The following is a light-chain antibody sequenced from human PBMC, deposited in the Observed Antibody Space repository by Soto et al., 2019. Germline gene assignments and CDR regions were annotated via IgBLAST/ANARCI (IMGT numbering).Light chain of an antibody. J-gene: IGLJ1*01. Sequence: QAVVTQPPSASGSPGQSVTISCTGTSSDVGRYNYVSWYQQHPGKAPKLMISEVNKRASGVPDRSSGSKSGNTASLTVSGLQAEDEADYYCSSYAGTPFVFGTGTKVTVL. V-gene: IGLV2-8*01. CDR1: SSDVGRYNY. CDR3: SSYAGTPFV. CDR2: EVN.